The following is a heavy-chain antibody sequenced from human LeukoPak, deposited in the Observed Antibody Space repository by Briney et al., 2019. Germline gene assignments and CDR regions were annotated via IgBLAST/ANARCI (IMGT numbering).Heavy chain of an antibody. J-gene: IGHJ4*02. V-gene: IGHV3-74*01. CDR1: GFSFSNYW. CDR3: ASHSTFVGGATESIDY. Sequence: GGSLRLSCAVSGFSFSNYWMHWVRRAPGKGLVWVSRINSDGSHTDYADSVKGRFTISRDNAKNTLYLQMNSLRAEDTAVYYCASHSTFVGGATESIDYWGQGTLVTVSS. D-gene: IGHD1-26*01. CDR2: INSDGSHT.